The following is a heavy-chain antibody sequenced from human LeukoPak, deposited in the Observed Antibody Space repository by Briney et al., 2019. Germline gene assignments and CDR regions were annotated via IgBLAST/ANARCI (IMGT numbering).Heavy chain of an antibody. CDR2: ISYDGSNK. D-gene: IGHD6-13*01. CDR3: ARDQSYSSSWYGSY. V-gene: IGHV3-30*04. J-gene: IGHJ4*02. CDR1: GFTFSSYA. Sequence: GGSLRLSCAASGFTFSSYAMHWVRQAPGKGLEWVAVISYDGSNKYYADSVKGRFTISRDNSKNTLYLQMNSLRAEDTAVYYCARDQSYSSSWYGSYWGQGTLVTVSS.